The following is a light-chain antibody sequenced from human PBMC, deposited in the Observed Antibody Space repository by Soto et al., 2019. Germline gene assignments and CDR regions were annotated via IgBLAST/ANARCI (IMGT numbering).Light chain of an antibody. Sequence: DLRMTQYPPSVSASVGDRVTITCWASQGISSWLDWYQKKTGKAPKLLIYAASSLQSGVPSRLRGSGYGTDLTITISSMQTEDFETYYCQQANSFPLTFGGGTKVDI. CDR2: AAS. CDR3: QQANSFPLT. J-gene: IGKJ4*01. CDR1: QGISSW. V-gene: IGKV1-12*01.